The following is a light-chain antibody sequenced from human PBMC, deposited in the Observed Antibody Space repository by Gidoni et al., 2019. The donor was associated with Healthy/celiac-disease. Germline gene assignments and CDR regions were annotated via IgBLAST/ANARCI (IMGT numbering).Light chain of an antibody. Sequence: EIVMTQSPATLSVSPGERATLSCRASQSVSSNLAWYQQKPGQAPRLLIYGASTRATGIPARFSGSGSGTEFTLNISSLQYEDFAVYYCQKYNNWWTFGQGTKVEIK. CDR3: QKYNNWWT. J-gene: IGKJ1*01. CDR1: QSVSSN. CDR2: GAS. V-gene: IGKV3-15*01.